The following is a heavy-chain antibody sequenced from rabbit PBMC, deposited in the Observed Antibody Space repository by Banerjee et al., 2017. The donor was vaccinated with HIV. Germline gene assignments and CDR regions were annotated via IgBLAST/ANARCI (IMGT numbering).Heavy chain of an antibody. D-gene: IGHD1-1*01. CDR2: IYVDSSGST. J-gene: IGHJ4*01. CDR3: ARDLACVVGWNLNL. CDR1: GLDFSSSYW. V-gene: IGHV1S45*01. Sequence: EESGGDLVKPEGSLTLTCKASGLDFSSSYWICWVRQAPGKGLEWIACIYVDSSGSTWYASWAKGRFTISKASSTTVTLQMTSLTAADTATYFCARDLACVVGWNLNLWGPGTLVTVS.